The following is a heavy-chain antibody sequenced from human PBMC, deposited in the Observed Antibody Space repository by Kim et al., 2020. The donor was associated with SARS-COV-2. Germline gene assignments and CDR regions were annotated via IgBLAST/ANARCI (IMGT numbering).Heavy chain of an antibody. CDR2: ISAYNGNT. Sequence: ASVKVSCKASGYTFTSYGISWVRQAPGQGLEWMGWISAYNGNTNYAQKLQGRVTMTTDTSTSTAYMELRSLRSDDTAVYYCARVGCSSTSCYGAAAGIDYWGQGTLVTVSS. CDR3: ARVGCSSTSCYGAAAGIDY. J-gene: IGHJ4*02. V-gene: IGHV1-18*01. D-gene: IGHD2-2*01. CDR1: GYTFTSYG.